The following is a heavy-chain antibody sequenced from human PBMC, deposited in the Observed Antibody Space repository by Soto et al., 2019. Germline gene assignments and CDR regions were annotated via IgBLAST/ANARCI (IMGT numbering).Heavy chain of an antibody. CDR1: GYTFSDYY. Sequence: ASVKVSCKASGYTFSDYYLHWVRQAPGQGLEWMGWISPNSGATEYAPKFQGRVTMTTDTSISTDFLKLASLRPDDTAIYYCARGPRTQLWLTFAHWGQGTLVTVSS. CDR3: ARGPRTQLWLTFAH. CDR2: ISPNSGAT. V-gene: IGHV1-2*02. J-gene: IGHJ1*01. D-gene: IGHD2-21*01.